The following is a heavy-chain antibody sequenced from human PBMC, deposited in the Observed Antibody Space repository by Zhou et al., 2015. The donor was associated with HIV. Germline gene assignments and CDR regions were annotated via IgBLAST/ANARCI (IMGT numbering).Heavy chain of an antibody. V-gene: IGHV3-9*01. CDR1: GFTFDDYA. J-gene: IGHJ6*02. CDR2: ISWNSGSI. Sequence: EVQLVESGGGLVQPGRSLRLSCAASGFTFDDYAMHWVRQAPGKGLEWVSGISWNSGSIGYADSVKGRFTISRDNAKNSLYLQMNSLRAEDTALYYCAKDMVVRKVNYYYGMDVWGQGTTVTVSS. CDR3: AKDMVVRKVNYYYGMDV. D-gene: IGHD3-10*01.